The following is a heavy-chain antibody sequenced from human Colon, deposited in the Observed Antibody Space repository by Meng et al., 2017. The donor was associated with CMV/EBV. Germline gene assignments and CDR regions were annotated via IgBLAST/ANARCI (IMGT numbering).Heavy chain of an antibody. Sequence: QVQRQQGGAGLLKTSETLSLTCGVSGGSLSGYYWTWIRQSPGKGLEWIGEINQSGSTNYNPSLKSRVTVSVDTSKNQFSLRVTSVTAADSALYYCAREAGPFFGVIVYDSWGQGTLVTVSS. V-gene: IGHV4-34*01. CDR1: GGSLSGYY. CDR2: INQSGST. D-gene: IGHD3-3*01. CDR3: AREAGPFFGVIVYDS. J-gene: IGHJ4*02.